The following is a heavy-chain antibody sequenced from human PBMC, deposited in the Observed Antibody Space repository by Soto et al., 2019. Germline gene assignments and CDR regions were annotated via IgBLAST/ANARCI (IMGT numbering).Heavy chain of an antibody. J-gene: IGHJ4*02. CDR3: TTDYDCSSTSCYARGY. D-gene: IGHD2-2*01. V-gene: IGHV3-15*01. CDR2: IKSKTDGGTT. Sequence: GGSLRLSCAASGFTFSNAWMSWVRQAPGKGLEWVGRIKSKTDGGTTDYAAPVKGRFTISRDDSKNTLYLQMNSLKTEDTAVYYCTTDYDCSSTSCYARGYWGQGTLVTVSS. CDR1: GFTFSNAW.